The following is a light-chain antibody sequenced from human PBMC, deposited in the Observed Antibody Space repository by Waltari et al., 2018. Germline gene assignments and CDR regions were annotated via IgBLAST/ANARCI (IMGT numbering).Light chain of an antibody. CDR2: DVT. CDR3: SSHTTRSLLGV. Sequence: QSVLTQPASVSGSPGQSITISCTGSSHDVDDFNYVAWYQQPPDKAPKLILFDVTTRASGVSSRFSGSKSANTASLTISGLQAEDEAFYYCSSHTTRSLLGVFGGGTKLTVL. V-gene: IGLV2-14*03. J-gene: IGLJ3*02. CDR1: SHDVDDFNY.